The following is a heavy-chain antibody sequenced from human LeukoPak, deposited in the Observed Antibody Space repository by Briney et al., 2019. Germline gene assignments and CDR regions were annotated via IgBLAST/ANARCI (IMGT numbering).Heavy chain of an antibody. V-gene: IGHV2-70*01. Sequence: SGPALVKPTQTLTLTCTFSGFSLSTSGMCVSWIRQPPGKALEWLALIDWDDDKYYSTSLKTRLTISKDTSKNQVVLTMTNMDPVDTATYYCARDYVKAAAGRYYYYGMDVWGKGTTVTVS. CDR3: ARDYVKAAAGRYYYYGMDV. D-gene: IGHD6-13*01. CDR2: IDWDDDK. J-gene: IGHJ6*04. CDR1: GFSLSTSGMC.